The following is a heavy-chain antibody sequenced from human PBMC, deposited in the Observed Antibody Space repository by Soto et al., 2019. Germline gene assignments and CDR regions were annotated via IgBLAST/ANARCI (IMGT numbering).Heavy chain of an antibody. CDR3: ARDKWDLPLHI. D-gene: IGHD1-26*01. CDR2: VTSTGTS. J-gene: IGHJ3*02. V-gene: IGHV4-30-4*01. CDR1: GGSISSGDYF. Sequence: QVQLRESGPGLVKPSQNLSLTCTVSGGSISSGDYFWTWIRQPPGKGLECLGYVTSTGTSYYLPDLKSRLNIALATSKNLFSLRRTSVTAADTAVYFCARDKWDLPLHIWGHGTMVTVSS.